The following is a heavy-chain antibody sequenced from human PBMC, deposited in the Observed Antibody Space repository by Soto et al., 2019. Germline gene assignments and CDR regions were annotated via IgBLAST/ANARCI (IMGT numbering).Heavy chain of an antibody. CDR3: ARVGVTGYCSSTSCPSPHGMDV. CDR2: ISSSGSTI. Sequence: VGSLRLSCAASGFTFSSYEMNWVRQAPGKGLEWVSYISSSGSTIYYADSVKGRFTISRDNAKNSLYLQMNSLRAEDTAVYYCARVGVTGYCSSTSCPSPHGMDVWGQGTTVTVSS. D-gene: IGHD2-2*01. V-gene: IGHV3-48*03. CDR1: GFTFSSYE. J-gene: IGHJ6*02.